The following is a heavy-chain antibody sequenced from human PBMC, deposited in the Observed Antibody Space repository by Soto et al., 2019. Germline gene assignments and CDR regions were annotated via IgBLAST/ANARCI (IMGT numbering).Heavy chain of an antibody. Sequence: QVQLVQSGAEVKKPGSSVKVSCKASGGTFSSYAISWVRQAPGQGLEWMGGIIPIFGTANYAQKFQGRVTITADESTSTAYMELSSQRSEDTAVYYCARESSYDSSGYYLYYFDYWGQGTLVTVSS. CDR3: ARESSYDSSGYYLYYFDY. D-gene: IGHD3-22*01. J-gene: IGHJ4*02. CDR2: IIPIFGTA. V-gene: IGHV1-69*01. CDR1: GGTFSSYA.